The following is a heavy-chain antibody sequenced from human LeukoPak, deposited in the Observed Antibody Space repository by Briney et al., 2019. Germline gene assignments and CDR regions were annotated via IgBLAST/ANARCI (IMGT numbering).Heavy chain of an antibody. D-gene: IGHD6-13*01. CDR1: GGSIGSYY. CDR2: IYTSGST. CDR3: ARGRKIAAAEFDY. J-gene: IGHJ4*02. V-gene: IGHV4-4*07. Sequence: KPSETLSLTCTVSGGSIGSYYWSWIRQPAGKGLEWIGRIYTSGSTNYNPSLKSRVTMSVDTSKNQFSLKLSSVTAADTAVYYCARGRKIAAAEFDYWGQGTLVTVSS.